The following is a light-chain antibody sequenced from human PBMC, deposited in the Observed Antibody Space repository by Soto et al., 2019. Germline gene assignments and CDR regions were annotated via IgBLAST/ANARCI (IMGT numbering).Light chain of an antibody. CDR1: SSDVGASNY. CDR2: EVN. Sequence: QSALTQPPSACGSPGQSVTFSCTGTSSDVGASNYVSWYQHHPGKAPKLMIYEVNKRPSGVPNRFSGSKSGNTASLTVSGLQAEDEAAYYCSSFAGSNNPVVFGGGTKVTVL. J-gene: IGLJ2*01. V-gene: IGLV2-8*01. CDR3: SSFAGSNNPVV.